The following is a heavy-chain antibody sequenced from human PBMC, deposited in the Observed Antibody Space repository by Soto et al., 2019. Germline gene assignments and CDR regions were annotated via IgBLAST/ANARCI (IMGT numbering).Heavy chain of an antibody. D-gene: IGHD3-22*01. CDR1: GYTFTGYY. CDR3: ARELNTDSSAYYSFAY. Sequence: ASVKVSCKASGYTFTGYYMHWLRQAPGQRPEWMGWVSTNNADTNYAEKFQGRVTMTTDKSTTTTYMELRSLRSDDTAVYYCARELNTDSSAYYSFAYWGQGTLVT. V-gene: IGHV1-18*04. CDR2: VSTNNADT. J-gene: IGHJ4*02.